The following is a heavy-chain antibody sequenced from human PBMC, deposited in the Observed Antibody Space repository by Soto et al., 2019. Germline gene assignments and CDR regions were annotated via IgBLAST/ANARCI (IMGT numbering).Heavy chain of an antibody. D-gene: IGHD3-22*01. CDR2: IRANGASI. CDR1: GFTFRDHA. Sequence: EESLRLSCVVSGFTFRDHAMRWVRQAPGRGLEWVSAIRANGASIQHADSVKGRFSVSRDNAKNTVYLQMDNLRTEDSAVYYCAKDRYYDTPGWFDPWGQGSRVTVSS. V-gene: IGHV3-23*01. J-gene: IGHJ5*02. CDR3: AKDRYYDTPGWFDP.